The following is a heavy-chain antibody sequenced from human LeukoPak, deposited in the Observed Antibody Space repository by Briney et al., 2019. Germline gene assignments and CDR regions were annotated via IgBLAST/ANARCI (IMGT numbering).Heavy chain of an antibody. V-gene: IGHV4-61*02. Sequence: SETLSLTCTVSGGSISSGSFYWSWVRQPAGKGLELIGRIYTSGSTNYNPSLKSRVTISVDTSKNHFFLRLSSVTAADTAVYYCARGPYSDFWSGYPYFDYWGQGTLVTVSS. CDR3: ARGPYSDFWSGYPYFDY. CDR2: IYTSGST. D-gene: IGHD3-3*01. CDR1: GGSISSGSFY. J-gene: IGHJ4*02.